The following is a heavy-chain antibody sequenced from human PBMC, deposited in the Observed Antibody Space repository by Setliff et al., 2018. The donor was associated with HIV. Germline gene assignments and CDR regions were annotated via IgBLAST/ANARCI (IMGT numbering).Heavy chain of an antibody. Sequence: ASVKVSCKTSGYTFDIYYIHWVRQAPGQGLEWMGVIDPTGGRTTYAQKFEDRVTMTRDLSTSTVYMELTRLKSEDVAIYYCARDGINYYFWSGQNASNWFDPWGQGTLVTVSS. J-gene: IGHJ5*02. CDR1: GYTFDIYY. CDR3: ARDGINYYFWSGQNASNWFDP. CDR2: IDPTGGRT. D-gene: IGHD3-3*01. V-gene: IGHV1-46*02.